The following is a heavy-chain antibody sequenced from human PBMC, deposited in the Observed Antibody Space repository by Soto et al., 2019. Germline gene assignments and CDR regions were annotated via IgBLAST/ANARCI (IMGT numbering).Heavy chain of an antibody. V-gene: IGHV4-34*01. CDR1: GGSFSGYD. CDR2: INHSGST. J-gene: IGHJ4*02. Sequence: SETLSLTCAVYGGSFSGYDWTWIRQPPGTGLEWIGEINHSGSTNYNPSLKSRLTISVDTSKNQFSLSLRSVTAADTAVYYCASHRTFWPFDYWGQGTVVTVSS. CDR3: ASHRTFWPFDY. D-gene: IGHD2-8*01.